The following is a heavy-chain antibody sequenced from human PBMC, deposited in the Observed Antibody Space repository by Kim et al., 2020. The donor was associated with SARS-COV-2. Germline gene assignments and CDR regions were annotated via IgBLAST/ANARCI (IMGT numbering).Heavy chain of an antibody. CDR3: ARDDSFSFDY. Sequence: GGSLRLSCAASGFTFSGYPMNWVRQVPGKGLEWISNIRRSSGDTYYADSVKGRFTISRDNAKNSLYLQMNSLRDEDTAVYYCARDDSFSFDYWGQGTLVAVSS. CDR2: IRRSSGDT. V-gene: IGHV3-48*02. J-gene: IGHJ4*02. CDR1: GFTFSGYP.